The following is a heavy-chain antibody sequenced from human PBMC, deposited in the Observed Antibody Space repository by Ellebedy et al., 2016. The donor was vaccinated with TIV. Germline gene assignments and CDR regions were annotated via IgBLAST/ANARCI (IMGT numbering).Heavy chain of an antibody. CDR1: GYIFTNYG. V-gene: IGHV1-18*04. J-gene: IGHJ4*02. D-gene: IGHD6-19*01. CDR2: IRPYNGNT. Sequence: AASVKVSCKSSGYIFTNYGIPWVRQAPGQGLEWMGWIRPYNGNTNYAQKFQGRVTMTTDTSTSTAYMDLKSMRYDDTAVYYCARDFGAVAGTLDYWGQGTLVRGSS. CDR3: ARDFGAVAGTLDY.